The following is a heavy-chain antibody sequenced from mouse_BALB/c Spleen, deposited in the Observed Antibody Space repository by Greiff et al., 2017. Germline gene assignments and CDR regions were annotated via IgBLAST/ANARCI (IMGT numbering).Heavy chain of an antibody. J-gene: IGHJ3*01. D-gene: IGHD6-1*01. Sequence: VQLQQSGAELAKPGASVKMSCKASGYTFTSYWMHWVKQRPGQGLEWIGYINPSTGYTEYNQKFKDKATLTADKSSSTAYMQLSSLTSEDSAVYYCARRLSGGWFAYWGQGTLVTVSA. CDR1: GYTFTSYW. CDR3: ARRLSGGWFAY. CDR2: INPSTGYT. V-gene: IGHV1-7*01.